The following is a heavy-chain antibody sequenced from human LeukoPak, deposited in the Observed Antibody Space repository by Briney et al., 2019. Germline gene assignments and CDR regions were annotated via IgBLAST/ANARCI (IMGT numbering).Heavy chain of an antibody. CDR1: GFTLSKYC. Sequence: GGSLRLSCAASGFTLSKYCMHWVRQAPGKGLEGVAVIYYDESNKYYADSVKGRFTISRDNSKNTLYLQMNSLRAEDTAVYYCARDRRYYDSSGYSPPDAFDIWGQGTMVTVSS. CDR3: ARDRRYYDSSGYSPPDAFDI. CDR2: IYYDESNK. V-gene: IGHV3-30*03. D-gene: IGHD3-22*01. J-gene: IGHJ3*02.